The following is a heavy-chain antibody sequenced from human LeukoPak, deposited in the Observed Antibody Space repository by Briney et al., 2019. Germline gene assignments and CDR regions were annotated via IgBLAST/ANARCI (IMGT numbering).Heavy chain of an antibody. Sequence: GGSLRLSCAASGFTFSSYAMSWVRQAPGKGLEWISYIATSDTTTHYADSVRGRFTISRDNAKNSVYLQMNSLRAEDTAVYYCARGRVSYRLNALDYWGQGTLATVSS. D-gene: IGHD3-16*02. V-gene: IGHV3-48*03. CDR2: IATSDTTT. J-gene: IGHJ4*02. CDR1: GFTFSSYA. CDR3: ARGRVSYRLNALDY.